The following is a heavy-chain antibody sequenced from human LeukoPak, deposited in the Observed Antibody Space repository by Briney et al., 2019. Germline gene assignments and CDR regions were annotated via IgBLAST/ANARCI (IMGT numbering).Heavy chain of an antibody. CDR2: IYYSGST. D-gene: IGHD5-18*01. V-gene: IGHV4-39*07. CDR3: SPTGNFGYRYGGPTRDAFDI. Sequence: PSETLPLTCTVSGCTISSSSYYWGWIRQPPGKGLEWIGTIYYSGSTYYNPSLKSRVTISVDTSKNQFSLKLSSATAADTAVYYCSPTGNFGYRYGGPTRDAFDIWGRGTMVTVSS. CDR1: GCTISSSSYY. J-gene: IGHJ3*02.